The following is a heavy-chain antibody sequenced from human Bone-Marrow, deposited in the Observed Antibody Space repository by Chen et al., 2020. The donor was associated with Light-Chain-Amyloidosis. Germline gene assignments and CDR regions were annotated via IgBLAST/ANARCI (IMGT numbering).Heavy chain of an antibody. CDR1: GGSISSYY. V-gene: IGHV4-59*01. CDR3: ARGTWIQLWSTFDY. Sequence: QVQLQESGPGLVKPSETLSLTCTVSGGSISSYYWSWIRQPPGNGLEWIGYIYYSGSTNYNPSLKSRVTISVDTSKNLFSLMLSSVTAADTAVYYCARGTWIQLWSTFDYWGQGPLVTVSS. CDR2: IYYSGST. D-gene: IGHD5-18*01. J-gene: IGHJ4*02.